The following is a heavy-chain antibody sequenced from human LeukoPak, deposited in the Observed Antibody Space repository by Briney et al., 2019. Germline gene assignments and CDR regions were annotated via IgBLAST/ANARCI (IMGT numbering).Heavy chain of an antibody. CDR2: ISYDGSNK. D-gene: IGHD3-22*01. CDR3: ATGGPDSSGPPTDY. V-gene: IGHV3-30*04. CDR1: GFTSSSYA. Sequence: PPGGSLRLSCAASGFTSSSYAMHWVRQAPGKGLEWVAVISYDGSNKYYADSVKGRFTISRDNSKNTLYLQMNSLRAEDTAVYYCATGGPDSSGPPTDYWGQGTLVTVSS. J-gene: IGHJ4*02.